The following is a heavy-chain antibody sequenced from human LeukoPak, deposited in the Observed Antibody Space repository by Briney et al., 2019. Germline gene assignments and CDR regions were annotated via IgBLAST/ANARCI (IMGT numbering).Heavy chain of an antibody. V-gene: IGHV4-59*08. J-gene: IGHJ6*03. CDR1: GGSICTYY. CDR3: ARHIGGGIEDMDV. CDR2: IYVTGST. Sequence: SETLSLTCIVSGGSICTYYWSWIRQSPGKGLEWIGYIYVTGSTSYNPYLQSRVTISVDTSRNQFLRKRRCVTAADTAVYYCARHIGGGIEDMDVWGTGTKVTVSS. D-gene: IGHD3-16*02.